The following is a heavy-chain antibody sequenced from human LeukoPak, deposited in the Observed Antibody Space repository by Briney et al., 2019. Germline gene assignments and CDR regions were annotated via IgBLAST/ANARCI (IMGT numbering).Heavy chain of an antibody. J-gene: IGHJ5*02. Sequence: GGSLRLSCAASGFTFDDYAMHWVRQAPGKGLEWVSGISWNSGSIGYADSVKGRFTISRDNAKNSLYLQMNSLRAEDTALYYCAKGSYYYDGVEDIQGWFDPWGQGTLVTVSS. CDR3: AKGSYYYDGVEDIQGWFDP. CDR1: GFTFDDYA. V-gene: IGHV3-9*01. D-gene: IGHD3-22*01. CDR2: ISWNSGSI.